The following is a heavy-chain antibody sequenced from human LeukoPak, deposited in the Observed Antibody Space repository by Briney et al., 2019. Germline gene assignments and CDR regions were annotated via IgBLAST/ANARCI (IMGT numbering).Heavy chain of an antibody. J-gene: IGHJ4*02. Sequence: GGSLRLSCAASAFTVYNNYMRWVRQAPGKGLEFVSLIYRVGTTSYADSVKGRFTNSRDNSKNTLDLQMNSLRFEDTAVYYCANSPTLGVWGQGTLVTVSS. CDR3: ANSPTLGV. D-gene: IGHD3-16*01. V-gene: IGHV3-53*05. CDR1: AFTVYNNY. CDR2: IYRVGTT.